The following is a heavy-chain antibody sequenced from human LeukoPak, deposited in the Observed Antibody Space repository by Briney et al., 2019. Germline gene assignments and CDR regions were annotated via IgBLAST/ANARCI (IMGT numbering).Heavy chain of an antibody. CDR2: IFDSGST. D-gene: IGHD3-10*01. V-gene: IGHV4-30-2*01. CDR1: GGSISSGGYS. Sequence: SETLSLTCAVSGGSISSGGYSWSWIRQPPGKGLEWIGYIFDSGSTYYSPSLKSRVTISVERSRNQFSLQLSSVTAADTAVYYCARGMGSGTYRRFDFWGQGTLVTVSS. J-gene: IGHJ4*02. CDR3: ARGMGSGTYRRFDF.